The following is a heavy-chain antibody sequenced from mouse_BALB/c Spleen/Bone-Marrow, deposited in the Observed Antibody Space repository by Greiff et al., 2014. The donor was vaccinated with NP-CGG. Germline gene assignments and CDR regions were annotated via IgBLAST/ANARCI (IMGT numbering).Heavy chain of an antibody. J-gene: IGHJ4*01. CDR2: ISDGGSYT. Sequence: VKLQESGGGLVKPGGSLKLSCAASGFTFSDFYMYWVRQTPEKRLEWVATISDGGSYTYYPDSVKGRFTISRDNAKNNLYLQMSRLQSEDTAMYYGTSSGKRYGAMDYWGQGTSVTVSS. V-gene: IGHV5-4*02. CDR3: TSSGKRYGAMDY. D-gene: IGHD2-10*02. CDR1: GFTFSDFY.